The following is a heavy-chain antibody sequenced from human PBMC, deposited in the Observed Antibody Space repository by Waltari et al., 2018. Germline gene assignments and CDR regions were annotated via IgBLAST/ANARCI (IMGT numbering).Heavy chain of an antibody. Sequence: QLQLQESGPGLVKPSETLSLTCTVSGGSISSSSYYWGWIRQPPGKGLEWIGSIYYSGSTYYNPSLKSRVTISVDTSKNQFSLKLSSVTAADTAVYYWARRWTVGATRDFDYWGQGTLVTVSS. CDR1: GGSISSSSYY. CDR2: IYYSGST. CDR3: ARRWTVGATRDFDY. V-gene: IGHV4-39*07. J-gene: IGHJ4*02. D-gene: IGHD1-26*01.